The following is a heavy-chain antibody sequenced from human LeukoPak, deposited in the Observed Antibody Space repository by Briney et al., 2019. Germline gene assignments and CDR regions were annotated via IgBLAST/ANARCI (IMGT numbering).Heavy chain of an antibody. V-gene: IGHV3-48*03. CDR3: ARDPDYGDPMTFDY. D-gene: IGHD4-17*01. CDR2: ISSSGSTI. J-gene: IGHJ4*02. CDR1: GFTFSSYE. Sequence: GGSLRLSCAASGFTFSSYEMNWVRQAPGKGLEWVSYISSSGSTIYYADSVKGRFTVSRDNAKNSLYLQMNSLRAEDTAVYYCARDPDYGDPMTFDYWGQGTLVTVSS.